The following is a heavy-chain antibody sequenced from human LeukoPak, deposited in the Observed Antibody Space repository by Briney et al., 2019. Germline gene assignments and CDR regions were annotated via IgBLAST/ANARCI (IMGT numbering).Heavy chain of an antibody. CDR2: VSAGHHA. CDR1: GFTLGSHD. D-gene: IGHD5-18*01. J-gene: IGHJ4*02. V-gene: IGHV3-13*01. Sequence: GGSLRLSCTASGFTLGSHDMHWVRQTTGDGLEWVAAVSAGHHAFYAGSVKGRFTVSREDAKNSLYLQMNSLRAGDTAVYYCVREARGYHYTYFDYWGQGSLVTVSS. CDR3: VREARGYHYTYFDY.